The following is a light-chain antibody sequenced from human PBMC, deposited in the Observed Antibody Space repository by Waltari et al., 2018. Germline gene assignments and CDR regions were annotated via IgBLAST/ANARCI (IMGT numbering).Light chain of an antibody. CDR2: EVS. V-gene: IGLV2-23*02. Sequence: SALTHPASVSWSPGQSHTISCPEISSDVGIYPLLSCYQRHPGGAPKLLIYEVSKRPSGVSTRFSGSKSGKPASLTISGLQAEDEAEYYCCAFAGRGFYVFGTGTRVTVL. J-gene: IGLJ1*01. CDR3: CAFAGRGFYV. CDR1: SSDVGIYPL.